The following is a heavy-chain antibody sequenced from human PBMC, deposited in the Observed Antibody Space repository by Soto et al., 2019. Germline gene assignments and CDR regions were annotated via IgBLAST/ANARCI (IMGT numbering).Heavy chain of an antibody. CDR3: ARLGDLYGVCPNNWFDP. V-gene: IGHV4-39*01. J-gene: IGHJ5*02. D-gene: IGHD2-8*01. Sequence: SETLSLTCSVSGASVNSGSYYWGWIRQSPGKGLEWIGSIYHSGNTYYNPSLKSRVTMLVDTSKNQFSLKLNSVTAADTAVYYCARLGDLYGVCPNNWFDPWGQGTLVTVSS. CDR1: GASVNSGSYY. CDR2: IYHSGNT.